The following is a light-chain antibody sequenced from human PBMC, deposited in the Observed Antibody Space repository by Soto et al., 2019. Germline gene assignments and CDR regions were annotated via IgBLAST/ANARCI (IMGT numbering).Light chain of an antibody. Sequence: EIMMTQSPATLSVSPGESATLSCRASQSVSNTLAWYQHKPGQAHRLLIYYASTRATGIPARFSGSGSGTEFTLTISNLQSEDFALYYCQQYNDWPPITFGQGTRLEI. CDR3: QQYNDWPPIT. J-gene: IGKJ5*01. CDR2: YAS. CDR1: QSVSNT. V-gene: IGKV3-15*01.